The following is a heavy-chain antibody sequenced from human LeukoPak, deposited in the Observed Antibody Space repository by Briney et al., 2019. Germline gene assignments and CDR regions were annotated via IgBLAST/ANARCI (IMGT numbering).Heavy chain of an antibody. V-gene: IGHV4-59*01. CDR1: GGSISSYY. CDR3: ARGYGSGSYRNNLSVGGYFDY. Sequence: SETLSLTCTVSGGSISSYYWSWTRQPPGKGLEWIGYIYYSGSTNYNPSLKSRVTISVDTSKNQFSLKLSSVTAADTAVYYCARGYGSGSYRNNLSVGGYFDYWGQGTLVTVSS. CDR2: IYYSGST. J-gene: IGHJ4*02. D-gene: IGHD3-10*01.